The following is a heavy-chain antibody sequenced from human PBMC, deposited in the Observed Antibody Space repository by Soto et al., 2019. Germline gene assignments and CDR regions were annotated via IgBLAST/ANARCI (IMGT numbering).Heavy chain of an antibody. D-gene: IGHD1-1*01. CDR1: GVSISSYY. Sequence: PSETLSLTCTVSGVSISSYYWSWIRQPPGKGLEWIGYIYYSGSTNYNPSLKSRVTISVDTSKNQFSLKLSSVTAAGTAVYYCARHVHSDYYYYYYMDVWGKGTTVTVSS. V-gene: IGHV4-59*08. J-gene: IGHJ6*03. CDR2: IYYSGST. CDR3: ARHVHSDYYYYYYMDV.